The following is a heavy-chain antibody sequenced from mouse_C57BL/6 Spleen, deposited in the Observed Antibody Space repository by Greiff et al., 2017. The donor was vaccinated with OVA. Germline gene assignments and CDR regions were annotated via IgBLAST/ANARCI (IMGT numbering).Heavy chain of an antibody. CDR2: ISSGGSYT. CDR1: GFTFSSYG. Sequence: EVQLKESGGDLVKPGGSLKLSCAASGFTFSSYGMSWVRQTPDKRLEWVATISSGGSYTYYPDSVKGRFTISRDNAKNTLYLQMSSLKSEDTAMYYCARQGDYEGYYFDYWGQGTTLTVSS. J-gene: IGHJ2*01. V-gene: IGHV5-6*01. D-gene: IGHD2-4*01. CDR3: ARQGDYEGYYFDY.